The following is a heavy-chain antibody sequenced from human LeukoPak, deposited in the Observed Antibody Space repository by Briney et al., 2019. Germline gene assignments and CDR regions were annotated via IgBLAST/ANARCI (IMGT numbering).Heavy chain of an antibody. J-gene: IGHJ2*01. CDR1: GGSLSSSSYY. CDR3: ARHFIAASGSNWYFDL. CDR2: ISDGGST. Sequence: SETLSLSCTVSGGSLSSSSYYWGWIRQAPXKGLEWIGSISDGGSTFYNTSLKSRVTISIDTSKNQFSLKLSSVIAADTAVYYCARHFIAASGSNWYFDLWGRGTLVTVSS. V-gene: IGHV4-39*01. D-gene: IGHD6-13*01.